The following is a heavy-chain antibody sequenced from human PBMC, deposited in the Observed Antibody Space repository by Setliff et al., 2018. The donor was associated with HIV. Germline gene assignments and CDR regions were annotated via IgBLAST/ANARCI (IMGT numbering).Heavy chain of an antibody. CDR3: ARARGRAQLSYYFDY. J-gene: IGHJ4*02. V-gene: IGHV4-59*01. CDR1: SGSISVYY. D-gene: IGHD2-2*01. Sequence: PSETLSLTCSVPSGSISVYYWSWVRQPPGRGLEWIGYVSYSGSTSYNPTLNSRVTTSVDTSRDQFSLKLSSVTAADTAVYYCARARGRAQLSYYFDYWGQGRLVTVS. CDR2: VSYSGST.